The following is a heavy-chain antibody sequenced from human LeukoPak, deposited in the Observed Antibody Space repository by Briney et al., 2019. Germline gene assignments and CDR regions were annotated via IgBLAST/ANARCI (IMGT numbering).Heavy chain of an antibody. V-gene: IGHV3-66*01. CDR1: GFTFRNYE. D-gene: IGHD5-12*01. CDR3: ARAGGYDSSWFDP. J-gene: IGHJ5*02. CDR2: IYSGGST. Sequence: GGSLRLSCDASGFTFRNYEMNWVRQAPGKGLEWVSVIYSGGSTYYADSVKGRFTISRDNSKNMLYLQMNSLRAEDTAVYYCARAGGYDSSWFDPWGQGTLVTVSS.